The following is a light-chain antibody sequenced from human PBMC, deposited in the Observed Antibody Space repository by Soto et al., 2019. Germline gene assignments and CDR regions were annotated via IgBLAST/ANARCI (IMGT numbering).Light chain of an antibody. CDR1: QSVSSN. CDR2: GAS. V-gene: IGKV3-15*01. Sequence: EILMTQSPATLSVSPGERATISCRASQSVSSNLAWYQQKPGQAPRLLIYGASTRSTGIPARFSGSGSGTEFTLTISSLQYEHFAVYYCQQYNTWPFTFGQGTKLEIK. CDR3: QQYNTWPFT. J-gene: IGKJ2*01.